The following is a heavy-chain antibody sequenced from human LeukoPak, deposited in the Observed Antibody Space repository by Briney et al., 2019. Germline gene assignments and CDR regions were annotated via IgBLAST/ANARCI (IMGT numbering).Heavy chain of an antibody. CDR3: TTDRLSSWCVFGVYGMDV. CDR2: IKSKTDGGTT. V-gene: IGHV3-15*01. CDR1: GFTFSNAW. J-gene: IGHJ6*01. Sequence: PGGSLRLSCAASGFTFSNAWMSWVRQAPGKGLEWVGRIKSKTDGGTTDYAAPVKGRFTISRDDSKNTPYLQMNSLKTEDTAVYYCTTDRLSSWCVFGVYGMDVWGQGTTVTVSS. D-gene: IGHD6-13*01.